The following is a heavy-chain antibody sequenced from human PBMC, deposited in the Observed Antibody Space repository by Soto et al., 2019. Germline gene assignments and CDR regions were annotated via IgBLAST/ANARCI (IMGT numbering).Heavy chain of an antibody. CDR1: GYTFTDFG. CDR3: ARAGRAAGSDSLVDY. V-gene: IGHV1-18*01. J-gene: IGHJ4*02. D-gene: IGHD3-10*01. CDR2: ISGYNGNT. Sequence: ASVKVSCKASGYTFTDFGISWVRQAPGQGLEWMAWISGYNGNTNYAQNLQGRVTMTTDTSTSTAYMEVRSLRSDDTAVYFCARAGRAAGSDSLVDYWGQGTLVTVSS.